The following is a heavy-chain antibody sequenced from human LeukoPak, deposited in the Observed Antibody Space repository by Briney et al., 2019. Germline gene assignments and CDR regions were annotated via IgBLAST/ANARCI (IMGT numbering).Heavy chain of an antibody. V-gene: IGHV1-8*01. Sequence: EASVKVSCKASGYTFTSYDFNWVRQATGQGLEWMGWMNPNTGNAGYAQKFQGRVTMTRNTSISTAYMELSSLRSEDTAVYYCARGFYGGYVDYWGQGTLVTVSS. J-gene: IGHJ4*02. CDR2: MNPNTGNA. CDR1: GYTFTSYD. CDR3: ARGFYGGYVDY. D-gene: IGHD4/OR15-4a*01.